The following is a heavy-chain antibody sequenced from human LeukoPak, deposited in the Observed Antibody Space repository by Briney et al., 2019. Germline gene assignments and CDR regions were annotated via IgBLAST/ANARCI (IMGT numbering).Heavy chain of an antibody. CDR3: VRDRGGSGWYYFDY. CDR2: ISYNGSQT. D-gene: IGHD6-19*01. J-gene: IGHJ4*02. Sequence: GGSLRLSCAASGFTFSIYAMHWVRQGPGKGLEHVSGISYNGSQTYYGNSVKDRFTISRHNAKNTVYLQMASLRVDDMAVYYCVRDRGGSGWYYFDYWGQGILVTVSS. CDR1: GFTFSIYA. V-gene: IGHV3-64*01.